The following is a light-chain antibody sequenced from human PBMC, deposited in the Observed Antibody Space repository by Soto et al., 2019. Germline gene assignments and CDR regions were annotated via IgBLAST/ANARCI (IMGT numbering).Light chain of an antibody. CDR1: QSVSSY. Sequence: EIVLTQSPATLSLSPGERATLSCRASQSVSSYLAWYQQKPGQAPRLLIYGASGRATGIPDRFSGSGSGTDFTLTISRLEPEDFAVCYCQQYTSSLITFGQGTRLEIK. V-gene: IGKV3-20*01. J-gene: IGKJ5*01. CDR2: GAS. CDR3: QQYTSSLIT.